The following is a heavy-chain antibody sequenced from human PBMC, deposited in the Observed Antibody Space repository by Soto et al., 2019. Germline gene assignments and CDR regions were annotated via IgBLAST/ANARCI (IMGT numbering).Heavy chain of an antibody. CDR3: ARGGYSYGYDYYGMDV. CDR2: ISSNGGST. CDR1: GFPFSSFG. Sequence: GGSLRLSCAASGFPFSSFGMHWVRQAPGKGLEYVSAISSNGGSTYYADSVKGRFTISRDNSKNTLYLQMGSLRAEDMAVYHCARGGYSYGYDYYGMDVWGQGTTVTVSS. J-gene: IGHJ6*02. V-gene: IGHV3-64*02. D-gene: IGHD5-18*01.